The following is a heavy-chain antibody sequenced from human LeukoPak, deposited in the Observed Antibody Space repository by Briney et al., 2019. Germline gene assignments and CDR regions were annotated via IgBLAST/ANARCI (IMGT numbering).Heavy chain of an antibody. J-gene: IGHJ4*02. CDR1: GFTFSTYG. CDR3: ARLMVGQAGVGATHFDY. Sequence: GGSLRLSCVVSGFTFSTYGMHWVRQAPGKGLEWLTFILHDGTEKYYADFVNGRFTISRDNSRNALYLQVNSLGPEDTAVYYCARLMVGQAGVGATHFDYWGQGTLVSVSS. D-gene: IGHD1-26*01. V-gene: IGHV3-30*02. CDR2: ILHDGTEK.